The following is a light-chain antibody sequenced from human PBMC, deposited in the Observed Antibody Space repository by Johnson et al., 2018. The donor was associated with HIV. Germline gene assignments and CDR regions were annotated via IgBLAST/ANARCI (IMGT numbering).Light chain of an antibody. CDR3: GTWDSSSLSVPYV. CDR2: AKN. J-gene: IGLJ1*01. CDR1: SSNIENYF. V-gene: IGLV1-51*01. Sequence: QSVLTQPPSVSAAPGQRVNISCSGNSSNIENYFVSWYQQLPGTAPKLLIYAKNKRPSGVPDRFSGSKSGTSATLGITGLQTGDEADYYCGTWDSSSLSVPYVLGTGTKVTVL.